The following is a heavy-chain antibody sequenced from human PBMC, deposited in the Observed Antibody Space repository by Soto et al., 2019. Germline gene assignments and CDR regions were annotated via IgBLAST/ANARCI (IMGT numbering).Heavy chain of an antibody. CDR3: ARSKRRYCGSDCYMFDL. D-gene: IGHD2-21*02. CDR1: GFTFSSYG. V-gene: IGHV3-30*03. CDR2: ISYDGRHK. J-gene: IGHJ5*02. Sequence: PGGSLRLSCAASGFTFSSYGMHWVRQAPGKGLEWVASISYDGRHKSYADSVQGRFTISRDDSKNTVYLQMSALRTEDTATYYCARSKRRYCGSDCYMFDLWGQGNLVTVSS.